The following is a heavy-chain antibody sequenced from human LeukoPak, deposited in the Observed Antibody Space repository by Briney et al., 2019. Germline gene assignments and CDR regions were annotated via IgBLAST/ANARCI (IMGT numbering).Heavy chain of an antibody. CDR1: GGSISSYY. CDR3: ARDYWGYGSGMVPPYNWFDP. Sequence: PSETLSLTCTVSGGSISSYYWSWIRQPPGKGLEWIGYIYYSGSTNYNPSLKSRVTISVDTSKNQFSLKLSSVTAADTAVYYCARDYWGYGSGMVPPYNWFDPWGQGTLVTVSS. D-gene: IGHD3-10*01. J-gene: IGHJ5*02. CDR2: IYYSGST. V-gene: IGHV4-59*01.